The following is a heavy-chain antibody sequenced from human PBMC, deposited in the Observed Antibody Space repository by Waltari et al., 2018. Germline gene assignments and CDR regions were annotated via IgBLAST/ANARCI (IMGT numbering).Heavy chain of an antibody. V-gene: IGHV1-69-2*01. Sequence: EVQLVQSGAEVKKPGATVKISCKASGYTFTDYYMHWVQQAPGKGLEWVGRIDPEDGETRYAEKFQGRATITADTSIDTAYVELRSLRSEDTAIFYCARTTTIKSLDYWGQGTLVTVSS. J-gene: IGHJ4*02. D-gene: IGHD1-7*01. CDR3: ARTTTIKSLDY. CDR2: IDPEDGET. CDR1: GYTFTDYY.